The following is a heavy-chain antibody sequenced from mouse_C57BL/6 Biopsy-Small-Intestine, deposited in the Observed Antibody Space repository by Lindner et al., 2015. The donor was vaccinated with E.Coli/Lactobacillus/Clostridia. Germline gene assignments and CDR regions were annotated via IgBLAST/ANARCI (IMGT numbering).Heavy chain of an antibody. CDR3: TYGSSNPFAY. J-gene: IGHJ3*01. Sequence: VQLQESGTVVARPGASVRMSCKTSGYTFTSYWMHWVKQRPGQGLEWIGAIYPGNSDPSYNQKFRGKAKLTAVTSANTASMELSSLTIEGSAVYYCTYGSSNPFAYWGQGTLVTVSA. D-gene: IGHD1-1*01. V-gene: IGHV1-5*01. CDR2: IYPGNSDP. CDR1: GYTFTSYW.